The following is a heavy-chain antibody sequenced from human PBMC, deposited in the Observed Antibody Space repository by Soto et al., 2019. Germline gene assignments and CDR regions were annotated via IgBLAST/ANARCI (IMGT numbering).Heavy chain of an antibody. V-gene: IGHV4-30-4*08. CDR1: GGSISSGDYY. J-gene: IGHJ4*02. D-gene: IGHD1-1*01. Sequence: NPSETLSLTCTVSGGSISSGDYYWSWIRQPPGKGLEWIGYIFYSGRAYSNPALKSRLTFSVDTSKNQFSLKLSSVTAADTAVYFCARAKEGERFEGTQFDYWGQGTLVTVSS. CDR2: IFYSGRA. CDR3: ARAKEGERFEGTQFDY.